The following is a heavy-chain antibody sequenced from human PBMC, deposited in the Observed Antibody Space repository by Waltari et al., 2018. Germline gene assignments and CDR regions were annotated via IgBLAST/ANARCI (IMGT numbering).Heavy chain of an antibody. V-gene: IGHV3-23*01. CDR1: GSPFTSYA. CDR3: AKDSAVASVNYFDY. J-gene: IGHJ4*02. CDR2: ITGGGTET. Sequence: DVQLLESGGGLVQPGGSLSLPCAACGSPFTSYALSWVRQAPGKELGWVSGITGGGTETYYTQSVKGRFTISRDNSKNTVYLQMNSLRAEDTALYYCAKDSAVASVNYFDYWGQGALVTVSS.